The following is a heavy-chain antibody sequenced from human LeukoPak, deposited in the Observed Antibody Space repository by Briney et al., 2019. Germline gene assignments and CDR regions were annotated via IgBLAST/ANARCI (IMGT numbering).Heavy chain of an antibody. D-gene: IGHD6-25*01. CDR2: VHLDGRT. V-gene: IGHV4-4*02. CDR1: GGSVTSTNW. CDR3: AREGGFYRPLDY. J-gene: IGHJ4*02. Sequence: RTSETLSLTCDVSGGSVTSTNWWTWFRQPPGKGLEWIGEVHLDGRTNYNPSLKSRLAMSADLPENHISLKLTSVTAADTAVYYCAREGGFYRPLDYSGQGTLVTVSS.